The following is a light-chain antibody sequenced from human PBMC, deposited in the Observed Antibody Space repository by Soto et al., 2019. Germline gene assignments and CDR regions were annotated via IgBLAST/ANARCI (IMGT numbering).Light chain of an antibody. CDR1: QNINHY. CDR3: QQSYSMPQT. Sequence: DIQMTQSPSSLSASVGESVTITCRASQNINHYLSWYQHKPVKAPKLLIYASSKLQSGVPSSFSGSRSGIEFTLTISRLYPEDFATYYCQQSYSMPQTFGQGTKLEIK. CDR2: ASS. V-gene: IGKV1-39*01. J-gene: IGKJ2*01.